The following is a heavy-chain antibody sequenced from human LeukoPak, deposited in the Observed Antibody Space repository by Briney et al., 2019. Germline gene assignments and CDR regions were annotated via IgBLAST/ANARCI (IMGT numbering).Heavy chain of an antibody. Sequence: PSETLSLTCTVSGGSISSYYWSWIRQPPGKGLEWIGYIYYSGSTNYNPSPKSRVTISVDTSKNQFSLKLSSVTAADTAVYYCARVRFGSLPNWFDPWGQGTLVTVSS. V-gene: IGHV4-59*01. CDR3: ARVRFGSLPNWFDP. D-gene: IGHD3-10*01. CDR1: GGSISSYY. J-gene: IGHJ5*02. CDR2: IYYSGST.